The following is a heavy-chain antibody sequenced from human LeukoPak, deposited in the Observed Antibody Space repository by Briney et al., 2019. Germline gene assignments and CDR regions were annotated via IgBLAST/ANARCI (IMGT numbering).Heavy chain of an antibody. V-gene: IGHV4-59*01. CDR3: ARGGVNYKIAGP. CDR2: IYYSGST. Sequence: SETLSLTCTVSGGSITSYYWSWIRQPPGKGLEWFGYIYYSGSTNSNPSLKSRVTISVDTSKNQFSLKLSSVTAADTAVYYCARGGVNYKIAGPWGQGALVTVAS. J-gene: IGHJ5*02. CDR1: GGSITSYY. D-gene: IGHD3-10*01.